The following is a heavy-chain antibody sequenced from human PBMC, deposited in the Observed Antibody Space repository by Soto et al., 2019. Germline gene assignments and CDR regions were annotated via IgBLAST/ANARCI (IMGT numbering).Heavy chain of an antibody. CDR1: GFSLGNYG. CDR3: ARAAGGRYYGSGCFDY. D-gene: IGHD3-10*01. V-gene: IGHV3-33*01. CDR2: IWHDGSDK. Sequence: GGSLRLSCLASGFSLGNYGMHWVRQAPGKGLEWVALIWHDGSDKSYADSVKGRFIISRDNSKNTFYLQMNSLRADDTTVYYCARAAGGRYYGSGCFDYWGQGTLVTVSS. J-gene: IGHJ4*02.